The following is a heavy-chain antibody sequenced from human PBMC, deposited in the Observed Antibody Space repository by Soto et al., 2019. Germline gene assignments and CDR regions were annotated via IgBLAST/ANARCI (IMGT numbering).Heavy chain of an antibody. V-gene: IGHV4-34*01. CDR1: GGSFSGYY. D-gene: IGHD3-10*01. Sequence: QVQLQQWGAGLLKPSETLSLTCAVYGGSFSGYYWSWIRQPPGKGLEWIGEINHSGSTNYNPSLKSRVTISVDTSKHQFSLKLSSVTAADTAVYYCAGGYYGSGSYSNWFDPWRQGTLVTVSS. J-gene: IGHJ5*02. CDR2: INHSGST. CDR3: AGGYYGSGSYSNWFDP.